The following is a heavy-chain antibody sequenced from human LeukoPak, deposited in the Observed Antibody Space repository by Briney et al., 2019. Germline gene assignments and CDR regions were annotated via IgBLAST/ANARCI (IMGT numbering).Heavy chain of an antibody. CDR3: ARGRGRVAAAGTAVEYFQH. CDR1: GGSFGGYY. J-gene: IGHJ1*01. D-gene: IGHD6-13*01. V-gene: IGHV4-34*01. CDR2: INHSGST. Sequence: SETLSLTCAVYGGSFGGYYWSWIRQPPGKGLEWIGEINHSGSTNYNPSLKSRVTISVDTSKNQFSLKLSSVTAADTAVYYCARGRGRVAAAGTAVEYFQHWGQGTLVTVSA.